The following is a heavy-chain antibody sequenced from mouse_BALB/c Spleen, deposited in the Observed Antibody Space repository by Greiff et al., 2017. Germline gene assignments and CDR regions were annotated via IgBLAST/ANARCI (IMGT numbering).Heavy chain of an antibody. D-gene: IGHD1-1*01. J-gene: IGHJ4*01. Sequence: EVKVVESGGGLVKPGGSLKLSCAASGFTFSSYAMSWVRQSPEKRLEWVAEISSGGSYTYYPDTVTGRFTISRDNAKNTLYLEMSSLRSEDTAMYYCARGGYYGAMDYWGQGTSVTVSS. CDR3: ARGGYYGAMDY. CDR1: GFTFSSYA. CDR2: ISSGGSYT. V-gene: IGHV5-9-4*01.